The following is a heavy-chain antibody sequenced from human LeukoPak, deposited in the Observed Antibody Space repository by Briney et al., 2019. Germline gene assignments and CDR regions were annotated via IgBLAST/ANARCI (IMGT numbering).Heavy chain of an antibody. CDR1: GYTFTSYG. V-gene: IGHV1-18*01. J-gene: IGHJ3*02. CDR2: ISAYNGNT. CDR3: ARVQYYYDSSGYRPNDSFDI. Sequence: GASVKVSCKASGYTFTSYGISWVRQAPGQGLEWMGWISAYNGNTNYAQKLQGRVTMTTDTSTSTAYMELRSLRSDDTAVYYCARVQYYYDSSGYRPNDSFDIWGQGTMVTVSS. D-gene: IGHD3-22*01.